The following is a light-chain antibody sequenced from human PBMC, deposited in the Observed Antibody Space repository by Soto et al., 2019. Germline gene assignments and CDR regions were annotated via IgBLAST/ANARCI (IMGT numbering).Light chain of an antibody. CDR1: QSISSY. Sequence: DIQLTQSPSSLSASVGDRVTITCRASQSISSYLNWYQQKPGNAPKVLIYAASNLQTGVPSRFSGSGSGTDFTLTINSLQPEDFATYSCQQSYSTPITFGQGTRLEI. V-gene: IGKV1-39*01. CDR3: QQSYSTPIT. J-gene: IGKJ5*01. CDR2: AAS.